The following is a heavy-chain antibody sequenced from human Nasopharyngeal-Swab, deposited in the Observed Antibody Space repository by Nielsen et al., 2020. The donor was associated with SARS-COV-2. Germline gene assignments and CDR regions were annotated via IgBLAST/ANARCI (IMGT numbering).Heavy chain of an antibody. D-gene: IGHD6-19*01. CDR2: IWYDGSNK. J-gene: IGHJ3*02. Sequence: GESLKTSCAASGFTFSSYGMHWVRQAPGKGLEWVAVIWYDGSNKYYADSVKGRFTISRDNSKNTLYLQMNSLRAEDTAVYYCARASYLYSSGWRDAFDIWGQGTMVTVSS. V-gene: IGHV3-33*01. CDR1: GFTFSSYG. CDR3: ARASYLYSSGWRDAFDI.